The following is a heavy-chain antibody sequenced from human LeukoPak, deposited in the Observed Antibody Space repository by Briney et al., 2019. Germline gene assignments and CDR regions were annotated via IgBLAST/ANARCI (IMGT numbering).Heavy chain of an antibody. CDR1: GASISSSPYY. D-gene: IGHD3-9*01. Sequence: PSETLSLTCTVSGASISSSPYYWGWIRQPPGKELDWLASVYYSGGTYYNPSLKGRATISVDTSRSQFSLKLSSVTAAGTAVYYCARRNDILTGYYSSFDYWGQGTLVTVSS. CDR2: VYYSGGT. J-gene: IGHJ4*02. V-gene: IGHV4-39*01. CDR3: ARRNDILTGYYSSFDY.